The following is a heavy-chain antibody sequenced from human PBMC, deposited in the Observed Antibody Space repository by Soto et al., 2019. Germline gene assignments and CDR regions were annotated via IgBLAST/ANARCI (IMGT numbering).Heavy chain of an antibody. V-gene: IGHV1-69*11. D-gene: IGHD5-18*01. CDR2: IIPMLGTP. J-gene: IGHJ6*02. Sequence: QVQLVQSGAEVKKPGSSVKVSCKTSGGTFSRFGISWVRQARGQGLEWMGGIIPMLGTPNYAQKFQGRVTITAEVTTNKAHMELSSLRSEDTAVYFCARVVSNHVSGHHYYSYGMDVWGQGTAVTVSS. CDR1: GGTFSRFG. CDR3: ARVVSNHVSGHHYYSYGMDV.